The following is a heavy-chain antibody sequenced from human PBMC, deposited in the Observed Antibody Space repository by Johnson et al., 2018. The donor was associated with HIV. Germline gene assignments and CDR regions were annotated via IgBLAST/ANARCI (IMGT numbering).Heavy chain of an antibody. J-gene: IGHJ3*02. CDR2: IKQDGSET. V-gene: IGHV3-7*03. D-gene: IGHD3-22*01. Sequence: VQLVESGGGLVQPGGSLRLSCAASGFTFSTFYMSWVRQAPGKGLEWVANIKQDGSETYYVDSVKGRFTISRDNAKNSLYLQMNSLRAEDTALYYCARDMSYYDSSGYLDDAFDIWGQGTMVTVSS. CDR1: GFTFSTFY. CDR3: ARDMSYYDSSGYLDDAFDI.